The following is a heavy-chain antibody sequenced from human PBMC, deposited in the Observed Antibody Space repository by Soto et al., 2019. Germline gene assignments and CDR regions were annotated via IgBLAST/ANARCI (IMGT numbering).Heavy chain of an antibody. V-gene: IGHV2-5*02. J-gene: IGHJ4*02. D-gene: IGHD2-15*01. CDR3: APMRAAKFDY. CDR1: GVSLSTGGVG. CDR2: IYWDDDQ. Sequence: QITLKESGPTLVKPTQTLTLTCNVSGVSLSTGGVGVGWIRQPPGKALEWLALIYWDDDQRSSPSLKSRLTITKDTSKNQVVLTMTNMAPEDTATYYCAPMRAAKFDYWGQGTQVTVSS.